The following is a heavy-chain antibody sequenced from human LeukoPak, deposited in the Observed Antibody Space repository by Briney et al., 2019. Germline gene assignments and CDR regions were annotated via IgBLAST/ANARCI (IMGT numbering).Heavy chain of an antibody. J-gene: IGHJ5*02. Sequence: SETLSLTCTVSGGSISGYYWSWIRQPAGKGLEWIGRIYSSGITYYGHSLGSRVTMSVDTSKNQFYLRLSSVTAADTAVYYCARRQHTYSAHWFDPWGQGTLVTVSS. CDR1: GGSISGYY. V-gene: IGHV4-4*07. D-gene: IGHD5-12*01. CDR3: ARRQHTYSAHWFDP. CDR2: IYSSGIT.